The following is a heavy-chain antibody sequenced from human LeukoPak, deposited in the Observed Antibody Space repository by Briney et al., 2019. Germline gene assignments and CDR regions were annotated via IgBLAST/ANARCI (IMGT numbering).Heavy chain of an antibody. CDR3: ARVPGYDSSGYFDY. D-gene: IGHD3-22*01. CDR1: GFTFSSYA. V-gene: IGHV3-30-3*01. Sequence: PGGSLRLSCAASGFTFSSYAMHWVRQAPGKGLEWVAVISYDGSNKYYADSVKGRFTISRDNSKNTLYLQMNSLRAEDTAVYYCARVPGYDSSGYFDYWGQGTLVTASS. CDR2: ISYDGSNK. J-gene: IGHJ4*02.